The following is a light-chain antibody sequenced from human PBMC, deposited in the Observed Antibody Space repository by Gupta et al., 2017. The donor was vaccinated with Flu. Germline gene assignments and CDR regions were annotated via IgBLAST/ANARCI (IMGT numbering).Light chain of an antibody. J-gene: IGKJ2*01. V-gene: IGKV1-5*03. CDR2: KAS. CDR3: QQENNCLTT. CDR1: QSIDSW. Sequence: SQMTQSPSTLSASVGDRVTITCRASQSIDSWLAWYQQKPGKAPKLLIYKASSLESGVPTRFSGSGSGTEFTLTISSLQPDAIATYYCQQENNCLTTFGQGTKMEIK.